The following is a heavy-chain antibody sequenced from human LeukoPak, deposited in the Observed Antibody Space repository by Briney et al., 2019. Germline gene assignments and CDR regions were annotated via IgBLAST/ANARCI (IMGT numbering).Heavy chain of an antibody. CDR1: WFPLRSNY. CDR2: IYSGGST. V-gene: IGHV3-53*01. J-gene: IGHJ4*02. D-gene: IGHD3-22*01. Sequence: PGGAPGLSWAASWFPLRSNYMRWVRPAPRKGLGVVSVIYSGGSTYYADAVKGRFTISRDNSKNTLYLQMYSLRDEDTPVYYCARVAYCYDSSGWFDYWGQGTLVTVSS. CDR3: ARVAYCYDSSGWFDY.